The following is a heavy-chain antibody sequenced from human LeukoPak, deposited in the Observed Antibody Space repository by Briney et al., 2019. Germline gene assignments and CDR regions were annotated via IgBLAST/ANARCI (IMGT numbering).Heavy chain of an antibody. Sequence: GASLKISCNGSGYSFTSYWIGWVRQMPGKGLEGIGINSPGDSDSSYSSSLQGQVTMSADKSISTAYVQWSSLKASDTAMYYCAKYYEFSSSSEVGFDYWGQGTLVTVSS. CDR2: NSPGDSDS. CDR3: AKYYEFSSSSEVGFDY. J-gene: IGHJ4*02. V-gene: IGHV5-51*01. D-gene: IGHD3-3*01. CDR1: GYSFTSYW.